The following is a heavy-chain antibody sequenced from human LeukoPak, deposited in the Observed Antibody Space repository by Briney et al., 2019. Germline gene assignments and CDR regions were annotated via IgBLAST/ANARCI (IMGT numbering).Heavy chain of an antibody. Sequence: GGSLRLSCAASGFTFSSCAMSWVRQAPGKGLEWVSAISGSGGGTYYADSVKSRFTISRDNSKNTLSLQMNSLRAEDTAVYYCTKEGEGYSSGWFVDYWGQGTLVTVSS. J-gene: IGHJ4*02. CDR3: TKEGEGYSSGWFVDY. D-gene: IGHD6-19*01. CDR2: ISGSGGGT. CDR1: GFTFSSCA. V-gene: IGHV3-23*01.